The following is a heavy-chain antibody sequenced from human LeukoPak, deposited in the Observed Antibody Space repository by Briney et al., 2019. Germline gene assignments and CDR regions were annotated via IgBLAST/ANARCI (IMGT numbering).Heavy chain of an antibody. V-gene: IGHV1-2*02. Sequence: ASVKVSCKASGYTFTDYYMHWVRQAPGQGLEWMGWINPNSGGKNYAQKFQGRVTMTRDTSISTAYMELSKLRSDDTAVYFCTRDPERVVETTINAYNIWGQGTMVTVSS. D-gene: IGHD1-26*01. CDR1: GYTFTDYY. CDR2: INPNSGGK. J-gene: IGHJ3*02. CDR3: TRDPERVVETTINAYNI.